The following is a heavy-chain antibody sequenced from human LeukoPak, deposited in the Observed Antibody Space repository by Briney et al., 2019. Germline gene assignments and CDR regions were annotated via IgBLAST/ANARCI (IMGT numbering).Heavy chain of an antibody. D-gene: IGHD2-15*01. CDR3: ARHGVGYCSGGSCVLDY. Sequence: KVSCKTSGFTFTSRGISWVRQMPGKGLEWMGIIYPGDSDTRYSPSFEGQVTISADKSITTAYLQWSSLKASDTAMYYCARHGVGYCSGGSCVLDYWGQGTLVTVSS. CDR2: IYPGDSDT. J-gene: IGHJ4*02. CDR1: GFTFTSRG. V-gene: IGHV5-51*01.